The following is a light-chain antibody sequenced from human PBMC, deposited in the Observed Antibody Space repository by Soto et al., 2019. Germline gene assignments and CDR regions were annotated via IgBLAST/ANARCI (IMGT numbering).Light chain of an antibody. CDR3: QQFSSYPLT. CDR2: DAS. CDR1: QSVRNNC. Sequence: EFVLTQSPGTLSLSPGERATLSCRASQSVRNNCLAWYQQKPGQAPRLLIYDASSRATGIPDRFSGGGSGTDFTLTISSLEPEDFAVYYCQQFSSYPLTFGGGTKVEIK. V-gene: IGKV3-20*01. J-gene: IGKJ4*01.